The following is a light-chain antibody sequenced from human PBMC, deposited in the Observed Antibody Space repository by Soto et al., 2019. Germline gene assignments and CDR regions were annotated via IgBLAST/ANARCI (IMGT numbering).Light chain of an antibody. J-gene: IGKJ2*01. CDR1: QSVDSSY. Sequence: EIVLTQSPGTLSLSPGERATLSCRASQSVDSSYTAWYQQKPGQAPRLLIYGASNRATGIPDRFSGTGSGTDFTHTIIRLEPEDFAVYYCGQYVLSPPLYTFGQWTQLEI. V-gene: IGKV3-20*01. CDR3: GQYVLSPPLYT. CDR2: GAS.